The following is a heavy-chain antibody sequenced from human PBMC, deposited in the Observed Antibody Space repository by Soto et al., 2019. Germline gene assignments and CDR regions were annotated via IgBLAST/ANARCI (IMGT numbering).Heavy chain of an antibody. CDR1: GGSISSSYW. J-gene: IGHJ4*02. D-gene: IGHD3-3*01. V-gene: IGHV4-4*02. CDR2: IYHSGST. Sequence: SETLSLTCAVSGGSISSSYWWNWVRQPPGKGLEWIGKIYHSGSTNYNPSLKNRVTISVDRSNNQFSLRLSSVTAADTAVYFCVTSLNYDFWRDGGRHYYFDYWGQGTLVTVSS. CDR3: VTSLNYDFWRDGGRHYYFDY.